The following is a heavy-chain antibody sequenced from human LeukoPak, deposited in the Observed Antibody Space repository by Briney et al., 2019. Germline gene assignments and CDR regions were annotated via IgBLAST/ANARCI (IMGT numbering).Heavy chain of an antibody. D-gene: IGHD1-26*01. CDR2: IYPGDSDT. CDR1: GYSFTSYW. J-gene: IGHJ4*02. CDR3: ATALSGSYSDFDY. Sequence: GESLKISGKGSGYSFTSYWIGWVRQLPGKGLDWMGIIYPGDSDTRYSPSFQGQVTISADKSISTAYLQWSSLKASDTAMYYCATALSGSYSDFDYWGQGTLVTVSS. V-gene: IGHV5-51*01.